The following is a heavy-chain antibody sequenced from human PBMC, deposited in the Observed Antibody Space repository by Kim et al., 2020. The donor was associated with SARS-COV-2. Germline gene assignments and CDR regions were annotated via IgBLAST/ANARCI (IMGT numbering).Heavy chain of an antibody. J-gene: IGHJ4*02. CDR2: KGNT. CDR3: ARRDYGDY. V-gene: IGHV1-18*01. Sequence: KGNTNYARKLQGRVTMTTDTSTTPAYMELRSLRSDDTAVYYCARRDYGDYWGQGTLVTASS.